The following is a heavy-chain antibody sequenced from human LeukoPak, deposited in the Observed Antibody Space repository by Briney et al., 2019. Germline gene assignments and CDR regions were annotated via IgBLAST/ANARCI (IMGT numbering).Heavy chain of an antibody. CDR2: VYYSGGT. CDR3: TRSNSHGSRGIIDH. J-gene: IGHJ4*02. Sequence: TLRLSCAVSGFPFTRFYMSWIRQAPGKGLEWIGSVYYSGGTYYNPSLKSRVTISVDTSKNQFSLKLSSVTAADTAVYYCTRSNSHGSRGIIDHWGQGALFTVSS. V-gene: IGHV4-39*01. CDR1: GFPFTRFY. D-gene: IGHD3-22*01.